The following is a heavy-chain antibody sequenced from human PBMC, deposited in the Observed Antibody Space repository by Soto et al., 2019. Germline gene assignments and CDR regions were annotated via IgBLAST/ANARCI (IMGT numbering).Heavy chain of an antibody. D-gene: IGHD5-12*01. J-gene: IGHJ6*03. V-gene: IGHV6-1*01. CDR1: GDSVSSNTAA. CDR3: ARDLESGYSNHYYHLDV. Sequence: SQTLSLTCAISGDSVSSNTAAWHWIRQSPSRGLEWLGRTYFRSRWYNDYAVSVKSRITINADTSKNQFSLHLNSVSPEDTAVYYCARDLESGYSNHYYHLDVWGKGTTVTVSS. CDR2: TYFRSRWYN.